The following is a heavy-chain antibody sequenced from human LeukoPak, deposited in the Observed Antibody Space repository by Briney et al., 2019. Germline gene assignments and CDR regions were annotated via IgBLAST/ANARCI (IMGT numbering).Heavy chain of an antibody. D-gene: IGHD5-18*01. V-gene: IGHV5-51*01. CDR2: IYPGDSDT. J-gene: IGHJ4*02. CDR3: ARREGGYSYGSVAYYFDY. CDR1: GYRFNSYW. Sequence: PGESLKISCKGSGYRFNSYWIAWVRQMPGKGLEWMGIIYPGDSDTRYSPSFQGQVTISADKSISTAYLQWSSLKASDTAMYYCARREGGYSYGSVAYYFDYWGQGTLVTVSS.